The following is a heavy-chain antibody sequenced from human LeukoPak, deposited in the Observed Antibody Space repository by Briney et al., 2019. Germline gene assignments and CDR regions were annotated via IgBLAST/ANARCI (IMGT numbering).Heavy chain of an antibody. CDR2: ISAYNGNT. CDR1: GYTFTSYG. J-gene: IGHJ4*02. CDR3: ARDGYCSSTSCPRAFDY. Sequence: ASVKVSCKASGYTFTSYGISWVRQAPGQGLEWMGWISAYNGNTNYAQKLQGRVTMTTDTSTSTAYMELRSLRSDDTAVYYCARDGYCSSTSCPRAFDYWGQGTLVTVSS. D-gene: IGHD2-2*03. V-gene: IGHV1-18*01.